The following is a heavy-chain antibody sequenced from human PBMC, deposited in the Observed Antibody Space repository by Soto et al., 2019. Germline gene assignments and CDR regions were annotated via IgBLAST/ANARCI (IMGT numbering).Heavy chain of an antibody. D-gene: IGHD1-1*01. V-gene: IGHV4-4*07. CDR3: VRDGTKTLRDWFDP. CDR1: GASMGGFY. J-gene: IGHJ5*02. CDR2: IYATGTT. Sequence: LSLTCTVSGASMGGFYWSWIRKSAGKGLEWLGRIYATGTTDYNPSLKSRVMMSVDTSKKQFSLKLRSVTAADTAVYYCVRDGTKTLRDWFDPWGQGISVTVSS.